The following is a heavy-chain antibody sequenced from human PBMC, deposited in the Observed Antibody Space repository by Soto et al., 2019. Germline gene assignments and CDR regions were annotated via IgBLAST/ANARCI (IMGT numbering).Heavy chain of an antibody. J-gene: IGHJ3*02. V-gene: IGHV1-69*02. CDR2: IIPMLGVR. CDR1: GGTFHTYS. Sequence: QVQLVQSGAEVKKPGSSVKVSCKASGGTFHTYSMFWVRQAPGQGLEWMGRIIPMLGVRNYAQRFQDRVTITADKSTATVHMELSSLRSEDTALYYCTIGSWSGEVFDIWGQGTMVTVSS. D-gene: IGHD2-21*01. CDR3: TIGSWSGEVFDI.